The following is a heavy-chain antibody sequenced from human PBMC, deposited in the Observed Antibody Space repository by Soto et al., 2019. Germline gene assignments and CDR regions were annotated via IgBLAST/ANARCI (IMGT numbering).Heavy chain of an antibody. V-gene: IGHV3-74*01. CDR2: IDSDGSST. D-gene: IGHD3-16*01. J-gene: IGHJ4*01. CDR1: GFTFSSYW. CDR3: VRDDVGPGPY. Sequence: GGSLRLSCAASGFTFSSYWMHWARQAPGKGLVWLSHIDSDGSSTTYADSVKGRFTISRDNAKNMVYLQMNSLRAEDTAVYYCVRDDVGPGPYWGQGTLVTVAS.